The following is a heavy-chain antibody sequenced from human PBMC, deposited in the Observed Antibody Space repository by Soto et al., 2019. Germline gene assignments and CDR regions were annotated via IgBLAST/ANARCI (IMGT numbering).Heavy chain of an antibody. D-gene: IGHD5-12*01. Sequence: SETLSLTCAVYGGSFTGYYWSWIRQPPGKGLEWIGEINHSGRTNYNPSLKSRATISLDTSKNQFSLRVSSVTAADTAVYYCARGDIMSTDFDSWGQGTLVTVSS. V-gene: IGHV4-34*01. J-gene: IGHJ4*02. CDR1: GGSFTGYY. CDR2: INHSGRT. CDR3: ARGDIMSTDFDS.